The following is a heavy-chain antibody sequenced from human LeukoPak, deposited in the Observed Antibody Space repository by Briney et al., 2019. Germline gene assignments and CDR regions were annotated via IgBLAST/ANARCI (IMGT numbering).Heavy chain of an antibody. Sequence: GASVKVSFKASGYTFTMYYMHWVRQAPGQRLEWMGMINPSVGTTGHAQKFQGRVTVTRDASTSTVYMEMSSLRSEDTAVYYCARGPENYYYFDYWGQGTLVTVSS. D-gene: IGHD1-14*01. CDR1: GYTFTMYY. J-gene: IGHJ4*02. CDR3: ARGPENYYYFDY. V-gene: IGHV1-46*01. CDR2: INPSVGTT.